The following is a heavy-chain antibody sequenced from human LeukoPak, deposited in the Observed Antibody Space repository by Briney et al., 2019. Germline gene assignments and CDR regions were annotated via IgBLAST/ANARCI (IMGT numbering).Heavy chain of an antibody. J-gene: IGHJ4*02. CDR1: GFTFSSYA. V-gene: IGHV3-23*01. D-gene: IGHD2-15*01. CDR2: ISGSGGST. CDR3: AKAYCSGGSCSRVIDY. Sequence: PGGSLRLSCAASGFTFSSYAMSWVRQAPGKGLEWVSAISGSGGSTYYADSVKGRFTISRDNSKNTLYLQMNSLRAEDTAVYYCAKAYCSGGSCSRVIDYWGQGTLVTVSS.